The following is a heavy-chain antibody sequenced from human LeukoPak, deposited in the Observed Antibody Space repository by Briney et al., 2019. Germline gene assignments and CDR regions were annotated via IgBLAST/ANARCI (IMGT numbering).Heavy chain of an antibody. CDR1: GGTFSSYA. V-gene: IGHV1-69*05. D-gene: IGHD6-13*01. J-gene: IGHJ2*01. CDR2: IIPIFGTA. CDR3: ASGIAAAGTRGWYFDL. Sequence: GASVKVSCKASGGTFSSYAISWVRQAPGQGLEWMGGIIPIFGTANYAQKFQGRVMITTDESTSTAYMELSSLRSEDTAVYYCASGIAAAGTRGWYFDLWGRGTLVTVSS.